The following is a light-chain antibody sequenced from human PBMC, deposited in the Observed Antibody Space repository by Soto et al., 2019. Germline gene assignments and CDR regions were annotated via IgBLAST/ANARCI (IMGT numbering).Light chain of an antibody. V-gene: IGLV2-14*01. Sequence: QSALTQPASVSGSPGQPITIPCTGTSINVGGYNYVSWYQQHPGKAPKLMIYEVSNRPSGVSNRFSGSKSGNTASLTISGLQAEDEADYYCSSYTSSSPYVFGTGTKLTVL. CDR1: SINVGGYNY. CDR2: EVS. J-gene: IGLJ1*01. CDR3: SSYTSSSPYV.